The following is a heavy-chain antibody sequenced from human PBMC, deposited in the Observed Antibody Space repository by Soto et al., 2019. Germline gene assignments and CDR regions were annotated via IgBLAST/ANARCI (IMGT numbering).Heavy chain of an antibody. CDR1: GFTFSSYW. CDR3: ARGGQWLDSYYYYGMDV. Sequence: GGSLRLSCAASGFTFSSYWMHWVRQAPGKGLVWVSRINSDGSSTSYADSVKGRFTISRDNAKNTLYLQMNSLRAEDTAVYYCARGGQWLDSYYYYGMDVWGQGTTVTVSS. J-gene: IGHJ6*02. CDR2: INSDGSST. V-gene: IGHV3-74*01. D-gene: IGHD6-19*01.